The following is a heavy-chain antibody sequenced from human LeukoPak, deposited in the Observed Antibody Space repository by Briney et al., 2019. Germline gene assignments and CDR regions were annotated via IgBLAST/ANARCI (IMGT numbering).Heavy chain of an antibody. D-gene: IGHD3-16*01. CDR1: GFTFSSYW. CDR3: ARANMITFPGTFGY. J-gene: IGHJ4*02. CDR2: IKQDGSEK. V-gene: IGHV3-7*01. Sequence: PGGSLRLSCAASGFTFSSYWMSGVRQAPGKGLEWVANIKQDGSEKYYVDSVKGRFTISRDNAKNSLYLQMNSLRAEDTAVYYCARANMITFPGTFGYWGQGTLVTVSS.